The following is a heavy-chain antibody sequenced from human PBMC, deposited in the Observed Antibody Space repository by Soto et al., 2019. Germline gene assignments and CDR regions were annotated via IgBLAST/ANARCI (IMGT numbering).Heavy chain of an antibody. Sequence: QVQLVQSGAEVKKPGSSVKVSCKGSGGSFSNYPINWVRQAPGQGLEWMGGIIPIFGTVNYAKKFQGRVTITADESTSTAYMELSSLRSEDTAVYYCARGNHRWLQLWYFDLWGRCTLVTVSS. CDR2: IIPIFGTV. CDR1: GGSFSNYP. V-gene: IGHV1-69*12. D-gene: IGHD5-12*01. J-gene: IGHJ2*01. CDR3: ARGNHRWLQLWYFDL.